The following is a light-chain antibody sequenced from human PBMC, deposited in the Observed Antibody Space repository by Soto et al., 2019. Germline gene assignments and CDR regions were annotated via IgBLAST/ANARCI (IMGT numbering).Light chain of an antibody. J-gene: IGKJ2*01. CDR3: QQYNSYSPYT. Sequence: DIQMTQSPSTLSASVGDRVTITCRASQSISSWLAWYQQKPGKAPKLLIYKASSLESGVLSRFSGSGSGTEFTLTISSLQPDDFATYYGQQYNSYSPYTFGQGTKLEIK. CDR1: QSISSW. CDR2: KAS. V-gene: IGKV1-5*03.